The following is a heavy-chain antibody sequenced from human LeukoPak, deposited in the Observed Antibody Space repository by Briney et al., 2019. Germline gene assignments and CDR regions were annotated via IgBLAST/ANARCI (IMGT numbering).Heavy chain of an antibody. CDR2: IYHSGST. V-gene: IGHV4-38-2*02. Sequence: SETLSLTCTVSGYSISSGYYWGWIRQPPGKGLEWIGSIYHSGSTYYNPSLKSRVTISVDTSKNQFSLKLSSVTAADTAVYYCARVHRVVYYFDYWGQGTLVTVSS. CDR1: GYSISSGYY. J-gene: IGHJ4*02. D-gene: IGHD3-10*01. CDR3: ARVHRVVYYFDY.